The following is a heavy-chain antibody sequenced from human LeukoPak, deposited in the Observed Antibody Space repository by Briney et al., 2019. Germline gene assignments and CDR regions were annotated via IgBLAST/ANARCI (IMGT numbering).Heavy chain of an antibody. Sequence: PGRSLRLSCAASGCTFSDFGMHWVRQAPGKGLEWVAAISYDGRRTQFADSVEARFTISRDNSESTLFLQMNSLKPEDTAVYYCAKVRGRCSGGSCYPLDCWGQGTLVIVAS. J-gene: IGHJ4*02. CDR1: GCTFSDFG. CDR2: ISYDGRRT. D-gene: IGHD2-15*01. CDR3: AKVRGRCSGGSCYPLDC. V-gene: IGHV3-30*18.